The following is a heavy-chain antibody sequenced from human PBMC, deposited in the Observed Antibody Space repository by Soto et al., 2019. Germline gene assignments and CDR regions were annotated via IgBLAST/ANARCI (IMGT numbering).Heavy chain of an antibody. Sequence: ASVKVSCTASGYTFTSYGISWVRQAPGQGLEWMGWISAYNGNTNYAQKLQGRVTMTTDTSTSTAYMELRSVRSDDTAVYYCARDRYYDFWSGYYTGMWFDPWGQGTRVTVSS. CDR1: GYTFTSYG. J-gene: IGHJ5*02. CDR3: ARDRYYDFWSGYYTGMWFDP. V-gene: IGHV1-18*01. D-gene: IGHD3-3*01. CDR2: ISAYNGNT.